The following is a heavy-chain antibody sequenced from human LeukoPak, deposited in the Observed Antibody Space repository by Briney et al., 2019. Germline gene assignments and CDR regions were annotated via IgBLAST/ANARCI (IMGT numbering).Heavy chain of an antibody. Sequence: HPGGSLRLSCAGSGFTFSSNPLSWVRQAPGKGLEWVSAINPSGGNTYYADSVRGRFTISRDNSANTLYLQMSSLRVEDTAVYYCAREWGRIAVAGGPGYWGQGALVTVSS. J-gene: IGHJ4*02. CDR2: INPSGGNT. V-gene: IGHV3-23*01. D-gene: IGHD6-19*01. CDR3: AREWGRIAVAGGPGY. CDR1: GFTFSSNP.